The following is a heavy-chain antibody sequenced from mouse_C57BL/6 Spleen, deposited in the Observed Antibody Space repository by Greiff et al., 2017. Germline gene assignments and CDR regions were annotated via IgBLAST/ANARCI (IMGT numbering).Heavy chain of an antibody. D-gene: IGHD1-1*01. CDR2: INPSNGGT. CDR1: GYTFTSYW. V-gene: IGHV1-53*01. Sequence: QVQLQQPGAELVKPGASVKLSCKASGYTFTSYWMHWVKQRPGQGLEWIGNINPSNGGTNYNEKFKSKATLTVDKSSSTAYMQLSSLTSEDSAVYYCATGAFITTVVRFDYWGQGTTLTVSS. J-gene: IGHJ2*01. CDR3: ATGAFITTVVRFDY.